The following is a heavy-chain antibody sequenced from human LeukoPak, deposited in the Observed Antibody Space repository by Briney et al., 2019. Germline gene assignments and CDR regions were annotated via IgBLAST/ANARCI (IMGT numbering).Heavy chain of an antibody. CDR2: IIPIFGTA. CDR3: ARVSALGSRFFNWFDP. D-gene: IGHD6-13*01. Sequence: ASVKVSCKASGGTFSSYAISWVRQAPGQGLEWMGGIIPIFGTANYAQKFQGRVTITTDESTSTAYMELSSLRSEDTAVYYCARVSALGSRFFNWFDPWGQGTLVTVSS. V-gene: IGHV1-69*05. CDR1: GGTFSSYA. J-gene: IGHJ5*02.